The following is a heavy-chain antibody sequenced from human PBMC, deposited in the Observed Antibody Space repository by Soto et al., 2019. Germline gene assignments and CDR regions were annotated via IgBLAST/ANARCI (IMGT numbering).Heavy chain of an antibody. D-gene: IGHD3-3*01. J-gene: IGHJ6*02. Sequence: GGSLRLSCAASGFTFSSYGMHWVRQAPGKGLEWVAVISYDGSNKYYADSVKGRFTISRDNSKNTLYLQMNSLRAEDTAVYYCARDHYSYYDFWSGPDYYYGMDVWGQGTTVTVSS. CDR2: ISYDGSNK. CDR3: ARDHYSYYDFWSGPDYYYGMDV. V-gene: IGHV3-30*03. CDR1: GFTFSSYG.